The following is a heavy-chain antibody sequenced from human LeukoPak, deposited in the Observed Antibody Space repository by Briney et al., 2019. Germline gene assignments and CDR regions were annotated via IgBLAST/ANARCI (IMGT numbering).Heavy chain of an antibody. CDR2: ISSSSSYI. CDR1: GFTFSSYS. V-gene: IGHV3-21*01. Sequence: GGSLRLSCAASGFTFSSYSMTWVRQAPGKGLEWVSSISSSSSYIYYADSVKGRFTIPRDNAKNSLYLQMNSLRAEDTAVYYCARDASYYDSSGYYVDYWGQGTLVTVSS. D-gene: IGHD3-22*01. CDR3: ARDASYYDSSGYYVDY. J-gene: IGHJ4*02.